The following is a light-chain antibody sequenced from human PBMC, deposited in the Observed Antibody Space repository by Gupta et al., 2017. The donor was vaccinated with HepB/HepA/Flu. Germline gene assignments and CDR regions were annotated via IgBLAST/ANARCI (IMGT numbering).Light chain of an antibody. V-gene: IGLV3-19*01. CDR1: SLRSYY. CDR2: GKN. CDR3: NSRDSSGNHVV. Sequence: SSELTHDPAVSVALGQTVRITGQGDSLRSYYASWYQQKPGQAPVLVIYGKNNRPSGIPDRFSGSSSGNTASLTITGAQAEDEADYYCNSRDSSGNHVVFGGGTKLTVL. J-gene: IGLJ2*01.